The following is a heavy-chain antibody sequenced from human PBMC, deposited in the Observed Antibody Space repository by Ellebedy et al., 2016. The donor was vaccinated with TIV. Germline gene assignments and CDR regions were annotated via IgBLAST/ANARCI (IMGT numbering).Heavy chain of an antibody. Sequence: SETLSLXXTVSGGSISSYYWSWIRQPPGKGLEWIGYIYYSGSTNYNPSLKSRVTISVDTSKNQFSLKLSSVTAADTAVYYCARLSNNGDFDYWGQGTLVTVSS. D-gene: IGHD1/OR15-1a*01. CDR3: ARLSNNGDFDY. J-gene: IGHJ4*02. V-gene: IGHV4-59*08. CDR2: IYYSGST. CDR1: GGSISSYY.